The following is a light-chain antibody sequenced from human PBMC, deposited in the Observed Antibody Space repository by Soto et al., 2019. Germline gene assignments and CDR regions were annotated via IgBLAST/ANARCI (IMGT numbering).Light chain of an antibody. V-gene: IGKV1-39*02. Sequence: GNRVTITCRASQTISNYLNWYQQQPGKAPKLLIYAASSLQSGVPSRFSGSGSETDFTLTISRLEPEDFAVYYCQQYGSSGTFGQGTKVDI. CDR3: QQYGSSGT. CDR2: AAS. CDR1: QTISNY. J-gene: IGKJ1*01.